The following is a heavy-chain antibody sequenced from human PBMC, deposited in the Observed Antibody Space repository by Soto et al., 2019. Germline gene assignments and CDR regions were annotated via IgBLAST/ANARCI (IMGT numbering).Heavy chain of an antibody. D-gene: IGHD1-26*01. CDR1: GFTFSSYS. Sequence: ESGGGLVKPGGSLRLSCAASGFTFSSYSMNWVRQAPGKGLEWVSSISSSSSYIYYADSVKGRFTISRDNAKNSLYLQMNSLRAEDTAVYYCARAVGATTSPGYWGQGTLVTVSS. CDR2: ISSSSSYI. CDR3: ARAVGATTSPGY. J-gene: IGHJ4*02. V-gene: IGHV3-21*01.